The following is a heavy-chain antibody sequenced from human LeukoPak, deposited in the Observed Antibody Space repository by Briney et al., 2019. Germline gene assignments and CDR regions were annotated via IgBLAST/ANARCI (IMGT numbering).Heavy chain of an antibody. CDR1: GYTLTELS. Sequence: GASVKVSCKVSGYTLTELSMHWVRQAPGKGLEWMGGFDIEDGVTIYAQKFQGRVTMTEDTSTDTVYMELSSLRSEDSAVYFCATSPSIPAAPNDYWGQGTLVTVSS. CDR3: ATSPSIPAAPNDY. V-gene: IGHV1-24*01. J-gene: IGHJ4*02. D-gene: IGHD2-2*01. CDR2: FDIEDGVT.